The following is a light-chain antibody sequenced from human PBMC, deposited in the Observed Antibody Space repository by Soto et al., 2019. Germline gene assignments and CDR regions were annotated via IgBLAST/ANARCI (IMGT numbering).Light chain of an antibody. CDR1: SGHSSYA. J-gene: IGLJ3*02. CDR3: QTWGTGIRV. CDR2: LNSDGSH. Sequence: QPVLTQSPSASASLGASVKLTCTLSSGHSSYAIEWHQQQPEKGPRYLMKLNSDGSHSKGDGIPDRFSGSSSGAERYLTISSLQSEDEADYYCQTWGTGIRVFGGGTKVTVL. V-gene: IGLV4-69*01.